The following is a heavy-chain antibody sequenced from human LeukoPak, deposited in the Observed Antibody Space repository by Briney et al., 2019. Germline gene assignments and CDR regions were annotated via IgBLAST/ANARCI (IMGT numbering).Heavy chain of an antibody. J-gene: IGHJ4*02. CDR2: ISSSGSTI. V-gene: IGHV3-48*03. D-gene: IGHD2-15*01. CDR3: AKVPVVVVAAPFDY. Sequence: GGSLRLSCAASGFTSSSYEMNWVRQAPGKGLEWVSYISSSGSTIYYADSVKGRFTISRDNAKNSLYLQMNSLRAEDTAVYYCAKVPVVVVAAPFDYWGQGTLVTVSS. CDR1: GFTSSSYE.